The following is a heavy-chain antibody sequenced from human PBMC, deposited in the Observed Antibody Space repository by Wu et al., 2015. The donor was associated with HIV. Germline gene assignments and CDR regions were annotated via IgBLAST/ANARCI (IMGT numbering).Heavy chain of an antibody. CDR2: FDPEDDEP. D-gene: IGHD3-22*01. V-gene: IGHV1-24*01. J-gene: IGHJ3*02. CDR3: ATVLFSYDSRANADGLDI. CDR1: GYTLTELS. Sequence: QVQLVQSGTEVKKPGASVKVSCKVSGYTLTELSMHWVRQAPGKGLEWMGSFDPEDDEPIYTQKFQGRVTMTEDTSTDTAYMELSSLRSEDTAVYYCATVLFSYDSRANADGLDIWGQGTMVSVS.